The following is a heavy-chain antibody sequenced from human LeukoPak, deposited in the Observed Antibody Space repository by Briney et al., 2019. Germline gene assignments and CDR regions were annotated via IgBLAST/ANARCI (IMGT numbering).Heavy chain of an antibody. D-gene: IGHD2-2*01. J-gene: IGHJ3*02. V-gene: IGHV3-23*01. CDR3: AKSAACSSTSCAMGDAFDI. Sequence: GGSLRLSCAASGFTFSSYAMSWVRQAPGKGLEWVSAIRGSGGSTYYADSVKGRFTISRDNSKNTLYLQMNSLRAEDTAVYYCAKSAACSSTSCAMGDAFDIWGQGTMVTVSS. CDR1: GFTFSSYA. CDR2: IRGSGGST.